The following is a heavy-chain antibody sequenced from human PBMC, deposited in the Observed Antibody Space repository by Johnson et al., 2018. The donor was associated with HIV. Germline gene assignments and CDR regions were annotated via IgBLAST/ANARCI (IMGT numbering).Heavy chain of an antibody. D-gene: IGHD6-19*01. Sequence: VQLVESWGGLVQPGGSLRLSCAASGFTFSSYAMHWVRQAPGKGLEWVSLIYTGGSTYYADSVKGRFTISRDNSKNTVYLQMNSLRAEDTAVYYCARVALTVAGIAFDTLDVWGQGTMVIVSS. CDR2: IYTGGST. CDR1: GFTFSSYA. CDR3: ARVALTVAGIAFDTLDV. V-gene: IGHV3-66*01. J-gene: IGHJ3*01.